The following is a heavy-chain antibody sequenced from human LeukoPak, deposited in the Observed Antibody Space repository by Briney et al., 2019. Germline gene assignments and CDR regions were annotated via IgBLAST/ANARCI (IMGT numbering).Heavy chain of an antibody. D-gene: IGHD3-22*01. J-gene: IGHJ4*02. V-gene: IGHV3-23*01. CDR1: GFTFSNYA. CDR2: IGGGGRTT. Sequence: GGSLRLSCAASGFTFSNYAVSWVRQAPGKGLEWVSAIGGGGRTTYYADSVKGRFTISRDNSKNTLYLQMNSLGAEDTAIYYCAKARGYFDSSGYRYFDYWGQGTLVTVSS. CDR3: AKARGYFDSSGYRYFDY.